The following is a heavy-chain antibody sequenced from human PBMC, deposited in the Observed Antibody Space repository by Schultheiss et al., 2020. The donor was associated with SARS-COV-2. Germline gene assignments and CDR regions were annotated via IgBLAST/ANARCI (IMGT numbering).Heavy chain of an antibody. CDR1: GFILSDIY. J-gene: IGHJ3*02. Sequence: GESLKISCAASGFILSDIYMSWIRQPPGKGLEWVSCISISGSTIYYAASVKGRFTISRDNAKNSLYLQMNSLRAEDTAVYYCAKDGGSWESITMIVVVITTHVGAGGAGDIGGKGTRVTVS. CDR3: AKDGGSWESITMIVVVITTHVGAGGAGDI. CDR2: ISISGSTI. D-gene: IGHD3-22*01. V-gene: IGHV3-11*04.